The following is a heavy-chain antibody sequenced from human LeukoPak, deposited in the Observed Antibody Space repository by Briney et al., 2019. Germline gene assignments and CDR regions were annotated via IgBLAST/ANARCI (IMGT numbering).Heavy chain of an antibody. D-gene: IGHD1-26*01. CDR2: MSSDGVNT. Sequence: GTSLRLSCATSGFTFRTTGVHWVRQGPGKGLEWVALMSSDGVNTYYADSVKGRFTVSRDSSRDTLYLQMNSVRPDDTAVYYCAKDHSDSGRAFEYWGRGTLVTVSS. V-gene: IGHV3-30*18. J-gene: IGHJ4*02. CDR3: AKDHSDSGRAFEY. CDR1: GFTFRTTG.